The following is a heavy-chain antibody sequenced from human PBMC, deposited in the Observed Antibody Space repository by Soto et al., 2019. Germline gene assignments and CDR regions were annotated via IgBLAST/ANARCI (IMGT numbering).Heavy chain of an antibody. Sequence: QVQLVQSGPEVKNPGASVRVSCLASGYTFTSYGVTWVRQAPGQGLEWMGWIAPHSGRTTYLPKFRGRVTITADVSTSSADKELWCLKSGGTGICFCARAATGSYHSAYWGQGTVVTVSS. CDR1: GYTFTSYG. CDR3: ARAATGSYHSAY. CDR2: IAPHSGRT. J-gene: IGHJ4*02. V-gene: IGHV1-18*04. D-gene: IGHD3-10*01.